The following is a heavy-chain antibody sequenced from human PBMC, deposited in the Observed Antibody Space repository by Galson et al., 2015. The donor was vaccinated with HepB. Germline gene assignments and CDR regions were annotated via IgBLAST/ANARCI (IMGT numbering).Heavy chain of an antibody. CDR1: GFTFSSHA. CDR2: INNDGGGA. V-gene: IGHV3-23*01. Sequence: SLRLSCAASGFTFSSHAMNWVRQAPGKGLEWVSGINNDGGGAKRADSVKGRFSISRDNSRNTLYLQMNTLRVEDTAVYYCATRDWGLVLGGWGQGSLVTVSS. J-gene: IGHJ4*02. D-gene: IGHD2-21*01. CDR3: ATRDWGLVLGG.